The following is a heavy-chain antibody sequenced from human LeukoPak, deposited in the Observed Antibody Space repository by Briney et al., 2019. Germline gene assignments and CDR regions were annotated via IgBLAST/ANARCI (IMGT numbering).Heavy chain of an antibody. Sequence: PGGSLRLSCAASGFTFSSYSMNWVRQAPGKGLEWVSSISSSSSYIYYADSVKGRFTISRDNAKNSLYLQMNSLRAEDTAVYYCARDYYNRTAGTNYYYYGMDVWGQGTTVTVSS. V-gene: IGHV3-21*01. CDR1: GFTFSSYS. CDR3: ARDYYNRTAGTNYYYYGMDV. D-gene: IGHD1-1*01. J-gene: IGHJ6*02. CDR2: ISSSSSYI.